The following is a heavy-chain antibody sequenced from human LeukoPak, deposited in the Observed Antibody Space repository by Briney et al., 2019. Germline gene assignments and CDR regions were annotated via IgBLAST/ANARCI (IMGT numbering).Heavy chain of an antibody. Sequence: GASXKVSCKASGYTFTCYYMHWVRQAPGQGLEWMGRINPNSGGTNYAQKFQGRVTMTRDTSISTAYMELSRLRSDDTAVYYCARDAITMVRGVIAPRFDPWGQGTLVTVSS. V-gene: IGHV1-2*06. CDR1: GYTFTCYY. D-gene: IGHD3-10*01. J-gene: IGHJ5*02. CDR2: INPNSGGT. CDR3: ARDAITMVRGVIAPRFDP.